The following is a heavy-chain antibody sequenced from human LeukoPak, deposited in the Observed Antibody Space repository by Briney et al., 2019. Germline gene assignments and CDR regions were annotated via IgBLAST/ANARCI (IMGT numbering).Heavy chain of an antibody. CDR3: ASRCSSCNYGMDV. CDR2: INHSGST. D-gene: IGHD6-6*01. V-gene: IGHV4-39*07. Sequence: KPSETLSLTCTVSGGSISSSSYYWGWIRQPPGKGLEWIGEINHSGSTNYNPSLKSRVTISVDTSKNQFSLKLSSVTAADTAVYYCASRCSSCNYGMDVWGQGTTVTVSS. CDR1: GGSISSSSYY. J-gene: IGHJ6*02.